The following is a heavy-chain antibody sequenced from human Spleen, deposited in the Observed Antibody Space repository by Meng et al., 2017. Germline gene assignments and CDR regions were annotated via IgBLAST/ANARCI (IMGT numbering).Heavy chain of an antibody. Sequence: GGPLRLSCAASGFTVSHNYMRWVRQAPGKGLEWVSVSYLWGWKDILGRLREGPIHHLQTQSQEHAVSPNEQPKSEDTAVYYCATAFLTIFLVVIHRGMDVWGQGTTVTVSS. J-gene: IGHJ6*02. CDR2: LWGWKD. CDR1: GFTVSHNY. CDR3: ATAFLTIFLVVIHRGMDV. V-gene: IGHV3-53*04. D-gene: IGHD3-9*01.